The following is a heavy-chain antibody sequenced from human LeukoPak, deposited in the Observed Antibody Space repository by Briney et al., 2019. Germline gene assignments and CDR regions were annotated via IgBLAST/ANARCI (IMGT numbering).Heavy chain of an antibody. J-gene: IGHJ1*01. D-gene: IGHD2-2*01. V-gene: IGHV3-23*01. CDR2: ISGSGGST. CDR3: AKVGLGYCSSTSCPPYFQH. CDR1: GFTFSSYA. Sequence: GGSLRLSCAASGFTFSSYAMSWVRQAPGRGLEWVSAISGSGGSTYYADSVKGRFTISRDDSKNTLYLQMNSLRAEDTAVYYCAKVGLGYCSSTSCPPYFQHWGQGTLVTVSS.